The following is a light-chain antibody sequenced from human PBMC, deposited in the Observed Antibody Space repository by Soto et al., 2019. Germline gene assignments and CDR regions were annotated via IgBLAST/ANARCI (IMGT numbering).Light chain of an antibody. CDR3: QQYDNLLFT. Sequence: DIQMTQSPSSLSASVGDRVTITCQASQDISNYLNWYQQKPGKAPKLLIYDASNLETGVPSRFSGSGSWTDFTCTISSLQPEEIATYYCQQYDNLLFTFGPGTKVDIK. CDR1: QDISNY. CDR2: DAS. V-gene: IGKV1-33*01. J-gene: IGKJ3*01.